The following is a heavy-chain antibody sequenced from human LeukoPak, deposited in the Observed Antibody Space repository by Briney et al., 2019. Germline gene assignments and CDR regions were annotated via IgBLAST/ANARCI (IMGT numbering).Heavy chain of an antibody. J-gene: IGHJ4*02. V-gene: IGHV3-30*18. CDR2: ISYDGSNK. CDR3: AKDRYSYAFEYSDS. D-gene: IGHD5-18*01. Sequence: GGSLRLSCAASGFIFSNYGMHWVRQAPGKGLEWVAVISYDGSNKYYADSVKGRFTISRDNSKNTLSLQVSSLRTEDTAVYYCAKDRYSYAFEYSDSWGQGTLVTVSS. CDR1: GFIFSNYG.